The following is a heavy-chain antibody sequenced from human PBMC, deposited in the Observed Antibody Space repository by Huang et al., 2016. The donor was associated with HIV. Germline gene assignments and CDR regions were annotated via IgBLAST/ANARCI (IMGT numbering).Heavy chain of an antibody. Sequence: QVQLLQSGAEVKKPGSSVKVSCKASGGPFRSYSIAGVRQAPGQGLEWMASLMPVFDSPNSAQKLQGRVRVTADESTSTVYMELRDLRPDDTAVYFCARGSLEYSVSSSLDYWGQGTHVTVSS. V-gene: IGHV1-69*13. CDR3: ARGSLEYSVSSSLDY. D-gene: IGHD4-4*01. CDR2: LMPVFDSP. CDR1: GGPFRSYS. J-gene: IGHJ4*02.